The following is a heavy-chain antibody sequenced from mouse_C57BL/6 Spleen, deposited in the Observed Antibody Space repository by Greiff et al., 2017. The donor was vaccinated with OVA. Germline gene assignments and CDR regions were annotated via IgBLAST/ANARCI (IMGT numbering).Heavy chain of an antibody. CDR2: IDPEDGDT. J-gene: IGHJ2*01. CDR3: TSYYYGSSYLYYFDY. V-gene: IGHV14-1*01. D-gene: IGHD1-1*01. CDR1: GFNIKDYY. Sequence: VHVKQSGAELVRPGASVKLSCTASGFNIKDYYMHWVKQRPEQGLEWIGRIDPEDGDTEYAPKFQGKATMTADTSSNTAYLQLSSLTSEDTAVYYCTSYYYGSSYLYYFDYWGQGTTLTVSS.